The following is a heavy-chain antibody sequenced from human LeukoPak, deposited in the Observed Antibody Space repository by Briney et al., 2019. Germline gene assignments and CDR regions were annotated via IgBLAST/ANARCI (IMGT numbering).Heavy chain of an antibody. CDR1: GGSISSYY. V-gene: IGHV4-4*07. D-gene: IGHD3-9*01. CDR2: IYTSGST. CDR3: ARERYKGSGSLVDP. Sequence: SETLSLTCTVSGGSISSYYWSWIRQPAGKGLEWIGRIYTSGSTNYNPSLKSRVTISVDTSKNQFSLKLSSVTAADTAVYYCARERYKGSGSLVDPWGQGTLVTVSS. J-gene: IGHJ5*02.